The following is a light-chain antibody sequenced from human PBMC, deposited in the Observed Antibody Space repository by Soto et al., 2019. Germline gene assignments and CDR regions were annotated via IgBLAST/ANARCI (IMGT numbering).Light chain of an antibody. CDR1: QSITYW. CDR3: QYCDNYSWT. CDR2: TAS. J-gene: IGKJ1*01. Sequence: DIQMTQSPSTLSASVGDRVTITCRASQSITYWLAWYQQKPGKAPKFLIYTASNLEGGVPSRFSGSGSGTEFTLTISSVQPDDFATYYCQYCDNYSWTFGQGTKVEIK. V-gene: IGKV1-5*03.